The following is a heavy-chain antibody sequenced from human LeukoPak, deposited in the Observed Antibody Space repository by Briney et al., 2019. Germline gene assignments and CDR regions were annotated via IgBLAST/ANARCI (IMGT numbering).Heavy chain of an antibody. J-gene: IGHJ3*02. CDR3: AGESFDI. Sequence: PGRSLRLSCAASGFTFSSYALDWVRQAPGKGLEWVAVISKDGNSQNYADSVKGRFTISRDNSKNTLYLQMNSLRPEDTAVYYCAGESFDIWGRGTTVTVSS. CDR1: GFTFSSYA. CDR2: ISKDGNSQ. V-gene: IGHV3-30*04.